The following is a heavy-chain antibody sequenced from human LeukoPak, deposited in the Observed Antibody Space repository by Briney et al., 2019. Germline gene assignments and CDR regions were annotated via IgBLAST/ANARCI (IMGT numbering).Heavy chain of an antibody. CDR2: ISHSGSP. J-gene: IGHJ6*02. V-gene: IGHV4-34*01. CDR1: GGSFSGYY. D-gene: IGHD3-3*01. CDR3: ARSLAPLQVFGVVMVSYYGMDV. Sequence: SETLSLTCAVYGGSFSGYYWSWIRQPPGKGLEWIGEISHSGSPNYNPSLKSRVTISVDTSKNQFSLKLSSVTAADTAVYYCARSLAPLQVFGVVMVSYYGMDVWGQGTTVTVPS.